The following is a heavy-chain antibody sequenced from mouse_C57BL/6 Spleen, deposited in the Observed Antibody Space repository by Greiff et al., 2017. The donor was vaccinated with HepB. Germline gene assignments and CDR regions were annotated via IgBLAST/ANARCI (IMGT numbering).Heavy chain of an antibody. Sequence: EVHLVESGPGLVKPSQSLSLTCSVTGYSITSGYYWNWIRQFPGNKLEWMGYISYDGSNNYNPSLKNRISITRDTSKNQFFLKLNSVTTEDTATYYCARSGGNYGAYWGQGTLVTVSA. CDR3: ARSGGNYGAY. V-gene: IGHV3-6*01. D-gene: IGHD2-1*01. J-gene: IGHJ3*01. CDR2: ISYDGSN. CDR1: GYSITSGYY.